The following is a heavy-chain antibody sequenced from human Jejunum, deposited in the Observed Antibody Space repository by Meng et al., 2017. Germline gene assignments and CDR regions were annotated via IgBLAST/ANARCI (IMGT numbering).Heavy chain of an antibody. D-gene: IGHD3-16*01. CDR2: INSNSNYI. V-gene: IGHV3-21*01. CDR1: GFTFSRYS. J-gene: IGHJ1*01. CDR3: ASILSMGTYVGED. Sequence: GESLKISCAASGFTFSRYSMNWVRRAPGERLEWISSINSNSNYIFYADSVKGRFTISRDNANNLLYLQMNSLRAGDTALCFCASILSMGTYVGEDWGPGALVTVSS.